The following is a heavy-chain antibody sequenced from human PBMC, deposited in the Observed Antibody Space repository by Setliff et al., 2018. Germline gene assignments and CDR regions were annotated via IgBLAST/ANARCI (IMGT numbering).Heavy chain of an antibody. D-gene: IGHD3-22*01. Sequence: ASVKVSCKASGYTFTSHDINWVRQATGQGLEWMGWMNPNSDNTGYAQKFQGRVTMTRNTSISTAYMELSRLRSDDTAVYYCARDGRDYYDSSGYYFRYYYYGMDVWGQGTTVTVSS. J-gene: IGHJ6*02. CDR1: GYTFTSHD. CDR3: ARDGRDYYDSSGYYFRYYYYGMDV. V-gene: IGHV1-8*01. CDR2: MNPNSDNT.